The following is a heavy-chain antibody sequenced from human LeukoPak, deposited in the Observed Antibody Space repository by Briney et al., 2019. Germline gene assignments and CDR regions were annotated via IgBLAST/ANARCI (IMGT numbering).Heavy chain of an antibody. CDR3: ARILTRYNWNGDY. Sequence: GASVKVSCKASGGTFSSYAISWVRQAPGQGLEWMGGIIPIFGTANYAQKFQGRVTITADESTSTAYMELSRLRSDDTAVYYCARILTRYNWNGDYWGQGTLVTVSS. D-gene: IGHD1-1*01. V-gene: IGHV1-69*13. CDR1: GGTFSSYA. J-gene: IGHJ4*02. CDR2: IIPIFGTA.